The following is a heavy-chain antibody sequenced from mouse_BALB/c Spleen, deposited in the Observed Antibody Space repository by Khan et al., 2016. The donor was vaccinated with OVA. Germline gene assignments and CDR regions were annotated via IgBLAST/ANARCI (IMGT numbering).Heavy chain of an antibody. CDR3: VRGGKFAY. CDR1: GYTFTDYA. CDR2: ISTNYGDA. Sequence: QGQLKESGAELVRPGVSVKISCKASGYTFTDYAMHWVKQRHAKSLEWIGVISTNYGDADYNQKFQGKASMTVDRSSSTVYMELARLTSEDTAIYYCVRGGKFAYWGQGTLVTVSA. D-gene: IGHD1-1*02. J-gene: IGHJ3*01. V-gene: IGHV1S137*01.